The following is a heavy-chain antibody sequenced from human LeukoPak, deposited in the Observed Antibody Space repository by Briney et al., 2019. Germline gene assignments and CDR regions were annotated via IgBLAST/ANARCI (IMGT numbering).Heavy chain of an antibody. D-gene: IGHD6-13*01. V-gene: IGHV1-18*01. CDR3: ARQLVRNWFDP. Sequence: ASVKVSCKASGYTFTSYGIGWVRQAPGQGLEWMGWISAYNGNTNYAQKLQGRVTMTTDTSTGTAYMELRSLRSDDTAVYYCARQLVRNWFDPWGQGTLVTVSS. CDR2: ISAYNGNT. CDR1: GYTFTSYG. J-gene: IGHJ5*02.